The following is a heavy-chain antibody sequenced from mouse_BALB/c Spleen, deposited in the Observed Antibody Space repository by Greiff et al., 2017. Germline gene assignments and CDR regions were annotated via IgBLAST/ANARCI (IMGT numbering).Heavy chain of an antibody. Sequence: EVMLVESGGGLVNPGGSLKLSCAASGFTFSDYYMYWVRQTPEKRLEWVATISDGGSYTYYPDSVKGRFTISRDNAKNNLYLQMSSLKSEDTAMYYCARGYDYDGFAYWGQGTLVTVSA. CDR1: GFTFSDYY. J-gene: IGHJ3*01. CDR2: ISDGGSYT. CDR3: ARGYDYDGFAY. V-gene: IGHV5-4*02. D-gene: IGHD2-4*01.